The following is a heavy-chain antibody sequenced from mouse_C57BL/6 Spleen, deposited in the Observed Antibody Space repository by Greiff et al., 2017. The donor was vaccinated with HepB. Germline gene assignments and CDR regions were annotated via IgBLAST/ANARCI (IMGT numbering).Heavy chain of an antibody. D-gene: IGHD3-2*02. J-gene: IGHJ4*01. Sequence: VQLQQSGPELVKPGASVKISCKASGYAFSSSWMNWVKQRPGKGLEWIGRIYPGDGDTNYNGKFKGKATLTADKSSSTAYMQLSSLTSEDSAVYFCARTAQARDYYAMDYWGQGTSVTVSS. CDR2: IYPGDGDT. V-gene: IGHV1-82*01. CDR1: GYAFSSSW. CDR3: ARTAQARDYYAMDY.